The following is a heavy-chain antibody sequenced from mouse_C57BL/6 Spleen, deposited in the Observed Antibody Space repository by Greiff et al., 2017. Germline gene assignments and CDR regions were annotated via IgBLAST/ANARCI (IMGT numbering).Heavy chain of an antibody. Sequence: EVKLMESGPELVKPGASVKIPCKASGYTFTDYNMDWVKQSHGKSLEWIGDINPNNGGTIYNQKFKGKATLTVDKSSSTAYMELRSLTSEDTAVYYCARSDQGWFAYWGQGTLVTVSA. CDR2: INPNNGGT. CDR1: GYTFTDYN. J-gene: IGHJ3*01. CDR3: ARSDQGWFAY. V-gene: IGHV1-18*01. D-gene: IGHD3-2*02.